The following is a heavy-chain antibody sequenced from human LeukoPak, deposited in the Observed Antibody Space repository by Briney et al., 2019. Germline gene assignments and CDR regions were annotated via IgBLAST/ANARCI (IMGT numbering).Heavy chain of an antibody. CDR1: GFSFSSYA. CDR2: ISGSGDNT. D-gene: IGHD6-19*01. V-gene: IGHV3-23*01. CDR3: AKRSGCTTGWFFDF. J-gene: IGHJ4*02. Sequence: TGGSLRDFCAASGFSFSSYAVSWVRQAPGKGLGGVSSISGSGDNTYYAESVKGRFTISRDNSKNTLFLQMNILRAEDTAVFYCAKRSGCTTGWFFDFWGQGTLVTVSS.